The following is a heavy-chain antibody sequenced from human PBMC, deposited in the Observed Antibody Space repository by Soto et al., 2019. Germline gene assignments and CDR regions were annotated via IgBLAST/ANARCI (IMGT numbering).Heavy chain of an antibody. V-gene: IGHV3-23*01. CDR3: AKAPASSLTASRPFDE. CDR2: ISGSGGST. Sequence: EVQLLESGGGLVPPGGFLRLSCEASGNTFSNYAMTWVRQAPGKGLEWVSAISGSGGSTYYAGSVKGRFTISRDNSKNTRFLHINSLRAEDTAIYYCAKAPASSLTASRPFDEWGQGTLVTVSS. D-gene: IGHD5-18*01. J-gene: IGHJ4*02. CDR1: GNTFSNYA.